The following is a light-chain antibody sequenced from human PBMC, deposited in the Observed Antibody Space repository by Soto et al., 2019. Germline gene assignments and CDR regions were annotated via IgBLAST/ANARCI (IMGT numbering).Light chain of an antibody. Sequence: EIVLTQSPGTLSLSPGERATLSCRASQSVSSSYLAWYQQKPGQAPRLLISGTSNRATGIPDRFSGGGSGTDFTLTISRLEPEDFAVYYCQQYGSSPLTFGGGTKVEIK. J-gene: IGKJ4*01. V-gene: IGKV3-20*01. CDR3: QQYGSSPLT. CDR2: GTS. CDR1: QSVSSSY.